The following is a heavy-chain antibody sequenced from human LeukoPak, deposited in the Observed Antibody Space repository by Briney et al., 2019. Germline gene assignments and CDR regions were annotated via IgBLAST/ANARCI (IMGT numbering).Heavy chain of an antibody. D-gene: IGHD2-2*01. CDR3: ARGVLGSSYHFDY. CDR2: INPNSGGT. J-gene: IGHJ4*02. V-gene: IGHV1-2*02. Sequence: ASVKVSCKASGYTFTAYYLHWVRQAPGQGLEWMGWINPNSGGTNYAQKFQGRVTMTRDTSISTAYMELSRLRSDDTAVFYCARGVLGSSYHFDYWGQGTLVTVSS. CDR1: GYTFTAYY.